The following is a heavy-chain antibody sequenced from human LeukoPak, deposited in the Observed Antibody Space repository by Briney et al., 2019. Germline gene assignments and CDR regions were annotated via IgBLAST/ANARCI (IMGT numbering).Heavy chain of an antibody. J-gene: IGHJ2*01. D-gene: IGHD6-19*01. CDR3: ARFHSGPSGWYVLWYFDL. V-gene: IGHV4-4*09. CDR2: IYNSENT. CDR1: GGSVTSFY. Sequence: SETLSLTCTVSGGSVTSFYWSWIRQPPGKGLEWIGYIYNSENTKYNSSLESRVTMSVDTSKNQLFLKLSSVTAADTAVYHCARFHSGPSGWYVLWYFDLWGRGTLVTVSS.